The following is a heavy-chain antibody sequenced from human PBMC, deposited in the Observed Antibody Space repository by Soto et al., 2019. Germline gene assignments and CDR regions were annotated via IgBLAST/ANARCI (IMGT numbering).Heavy chain of an antibody. V-gene: IGHV3-21*01. Sequence: EVQLVESGGGLVKPGGSLRLSCAASGFTFSSYSMNWVRQAPGKGLEWVSSISSSSSYIYYADSVKGRFTISRDNAKNSLYLQMNSLRAEDTAVYYCDRTARITMVRGVIYPYYYYMDVWGKGTTVTVSS. CDR1: GFTFSSYS. CDR2: ISSSSSYI. D-gene: IGHD3-10*01. J-gene: IGHJ6*03. CDR3: DRTARITMVRGVIYPYYYYMDV.